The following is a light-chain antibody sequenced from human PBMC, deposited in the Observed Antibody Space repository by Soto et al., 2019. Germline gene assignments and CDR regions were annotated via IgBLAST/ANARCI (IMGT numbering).Light chain of an antibody. V-gene: IGKV3-11*01. CDR2: DAF. CDR1: RTVNNY. CDR3: QQRSDWPPIT. Sequence: EIVLTQSPATLSLSPGERATLSCRASRTVNNYLAWYQQKPGQAPRLLIYDAFIRAAGIPARFSGRGSGTDFTLTISNLEPEDFAVYFCQQRSDWPPITFGHGTRVELK. J-gene: IGKJ5*01.